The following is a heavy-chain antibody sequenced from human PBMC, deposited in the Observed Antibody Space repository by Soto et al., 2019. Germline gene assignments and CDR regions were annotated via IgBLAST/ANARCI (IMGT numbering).Heavy chain of an antibody. CDR2: IYYSGST. V-gene: IGHV4-59*01. CDR1: GVSIRRYY. CDR3: ARNYGHAFDI. Sequence: SETLSLTCTVSGVSIRRYYWSWIRQPPGKGLEWIGYIYYSGSTNYNPSLKSRVTISVDTSKNQFSLKLSSVTAADTAVYYCARNYGHAFDIWGQGTMVTVSS. D-gene: IGHD1-7*01. J-gene: IGHJ3*02.